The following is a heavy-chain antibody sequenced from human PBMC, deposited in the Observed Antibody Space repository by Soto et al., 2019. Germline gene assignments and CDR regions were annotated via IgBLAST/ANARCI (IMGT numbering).Heavy chain of an antibody. CDR1: GFTFSSYS. Sequence: GGSLRLSCAASGFTFSSYSMNWVRQAPGKGLEWVSSISSSSSYIYYADSVKGRFTISRDNAKNSLYLQMNSLRAEDTAVYYCARTAMVTFYYYYGMDVWGQGTTVTVSS. CDR2: ISSSSSYI. V-gene: IGHV3-21*01. CDR3: ARTAMVTFYYYYGMDV. J-gene: IGHJ6*02. D-gene: IGHD5-18*01.